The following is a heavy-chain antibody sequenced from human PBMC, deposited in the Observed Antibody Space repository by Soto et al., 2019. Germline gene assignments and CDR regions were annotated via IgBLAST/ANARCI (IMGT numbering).Heavy chain of an antibody. Sequence: QVQLQESGPGLVKPSETLSLTCTVSGGSISSYYWSWIRQSPGKGLEWIGYISYSGSTKYNPSLKGRVTISVDTPKNQFSLKLSSVTAADTAVYYCARGRGDTAMAWYYWGQGTLVTVSS. J-gene: IGHJ4*02. CDR2: ISYSGST. D-gene: IGHD5-18*01. CDR3: ARGRGDTAMAWYY. CDR1: GGSISSYY. V-gene: IGHV4-59*01.